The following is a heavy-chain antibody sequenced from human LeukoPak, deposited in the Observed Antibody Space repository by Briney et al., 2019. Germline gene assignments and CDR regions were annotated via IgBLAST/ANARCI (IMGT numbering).Heavy chain of an antibody. D-gene: IGHD3-10*01. J-gene: IGHJ4*02. V-gene: IGHV3-11*01. Sequence: PGGSLRLSCAASGFTFSDYYMGWIRQAPGKGLEWVSYISSSGSTKYYADSVKGRFTISRDNAKYSFLQMNSLRAEDTAVYYCARDGHAYGRGSPHYWGQGTLVSVSS. CDR2: ISSSGSTK. CDR1: GFTFSDYY. CDR3: ARDGHAYGRGSPHY.